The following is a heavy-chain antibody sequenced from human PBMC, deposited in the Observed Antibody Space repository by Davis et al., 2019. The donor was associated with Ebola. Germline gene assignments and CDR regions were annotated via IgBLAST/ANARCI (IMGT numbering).Heavy chain of an antibody. D-gene: IGHD4-17*01. J-gene: IGHJ4*02. CDR2: IDADSGGT. V-gene: IGHV1-2*02. Sequence: ASVKVSCKASGYTFTDYHIHWVRQAPGQGLEWMGWIDADSGGTNYAQKFQGRVTMTSDTSTGTVYMELLRLMSDDTAVYYCARDAVGDNILKLDYWGQGTLVTVSS. CDR3: ARDAVGDNILKLDY. CDR1: GYTFTDYH.